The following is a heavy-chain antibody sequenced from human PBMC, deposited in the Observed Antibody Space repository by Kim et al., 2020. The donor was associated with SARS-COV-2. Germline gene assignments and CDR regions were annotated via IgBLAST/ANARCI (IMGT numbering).Heavy chain of an antibody. V-gene: IGHV4-39*01. D-gene: IGHD6-19*01. J-gene: IGHJ3*01. Sequence: SETLSLTCSVSGGSMHTRGYYWGWIRQPPGKGLEWIGSVYDSGSPYYNPSLKSRLTISADTSRGQFSLNLHSVSAADTAVYYCARRNSDWNDAFDVWGQGTMVTVSS. CDR3: ARRNSDWNDAFDV. CDR1: GGSMHTRGYY. CDR2: VYDSGSP.